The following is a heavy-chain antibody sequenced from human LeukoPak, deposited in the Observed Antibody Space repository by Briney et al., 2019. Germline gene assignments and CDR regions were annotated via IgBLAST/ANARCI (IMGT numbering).Heavy chain of an antibody. CDR1: GFTFSTYA. Sequence: GGSLRLSCAASGFTFSTYAMTWVRQGPGKGLESVSSISSSSSYIYYADSVKGRFTISRDNAKNSLYLQMNSLRAEDTAVYYCARYPTFCSSTSCYYYYYYGMDVWGQGTTVTVSS. CDR2: ISSSSSYI. J-gene: IGHJ6*02. CDR3: ARYPTFCSSTSCYYYYYYGMDV. D-gene: IGHD2-2*01. V-gene: IGHV3-21*01.